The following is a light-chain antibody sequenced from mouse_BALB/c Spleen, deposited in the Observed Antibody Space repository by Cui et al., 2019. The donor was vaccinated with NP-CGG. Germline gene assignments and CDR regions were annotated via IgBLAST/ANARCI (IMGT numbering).Light chain of an antibody. V-gene: IGLV1*01. CDR3: ALWYSNHWV. Sequence: QAVVTQSSARTTSPGEPVTLTCRSSTGAVTTSNYANWVQEKPDQLFTGLIGGTKNRAPGVPARFSGSLIGDKAALTITGAQTEDEAIYFCALWYSNHWVFGGGTKLTVL. J-gene: IGLJ1*01. CDR1: TGAVTTSNY. CDR2: GTK.